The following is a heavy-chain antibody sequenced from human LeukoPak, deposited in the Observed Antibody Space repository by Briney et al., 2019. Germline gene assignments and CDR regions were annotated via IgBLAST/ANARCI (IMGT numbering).Heavy chain of an antibody. J-gene: IGHJ3*02. CDR3: ARDRLSSGFGPGRPDAVDI. V-gene: IGHV4-61*02. CDR1: GGSISSGSYY. D-gene: IGHD3-22*01. Sequence: PSETLSLTCTVSGGSISSGSYYWSWIRQPAGKGLEWIGRIYTSGSTNYNPSLKSRVTISVDTSKNQFSLKLSSVTAADTAVYYCARDRLSSGFGPGRPDAVDIWGQGTMVTVSS. CDR2: IYTSGST.